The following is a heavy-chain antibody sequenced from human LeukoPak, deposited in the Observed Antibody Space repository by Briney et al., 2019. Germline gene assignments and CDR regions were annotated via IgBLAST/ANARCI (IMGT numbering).Heavy chain of an antibody. CDR3: ARDYDFWSGYYSGGLSERDGSLRFDY. J-gene: IGHJ4*02. CDR2: ISAYNGNT. CDR1: GYTFTSYG. V-gene: IGHV1-18*01. D-gene: IGHD3-3*01. Sequence: GASVKVSCKASGYTFTSYGISGVRQARGQGVEWMGWISAYNGNTNYAQKLQGRVTMTTDTSTSTAYMQLRSLRSDDTAVYYCARDYDFWSGYYSGGLSERDGSLRFDYWGQGTLVTVSS.